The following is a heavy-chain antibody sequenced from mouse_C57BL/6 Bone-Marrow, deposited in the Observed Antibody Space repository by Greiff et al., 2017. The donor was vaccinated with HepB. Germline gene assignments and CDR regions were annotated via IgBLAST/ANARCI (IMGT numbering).Heavy chain of an antibody. CDR1: GYSITSGYY. CDR3: ARVPTPYYGSSYWYFDV. Sequence: EVQLQESGPGLVKPSQSLSLTCSVTGYSITSGYYWNWIRQFPGNKLEWMGYISYDGSNNYNPSLKNRISITLYTSKHQFFLQLNSLTTEDTATYYCARVPTPYYGSSYWYFDVWGTGTTVTVSS. V-gene: IGHV3-6*01. D-gene: IGHD1-1*01. J-gene: IGHJ1*03. CDR2: ISYDGSN.